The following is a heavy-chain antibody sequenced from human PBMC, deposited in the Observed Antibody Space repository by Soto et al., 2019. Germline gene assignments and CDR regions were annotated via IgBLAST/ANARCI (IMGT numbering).Heavy chain of an antibody. Sequence: QLQLQESGPGLVKPSETLSLTCTVSGGSISSSSYYWGWIRQPPGKGLEWIGSIYYSGSTYYNPSLKSRLTRSVSTSTNQFSRKLSSVTAADTAVYYCARLLIPGIAAEGLDYRGQGTLVTVSS. CDR1: GGSISSSSYY. J-gene: IGHJ4*02. CDR2: IYYSGST. CDR3: ARLLIPGIAAEGLDY. D-gene: IGHD6-13*01. V-gene: IGHV4-39*01.